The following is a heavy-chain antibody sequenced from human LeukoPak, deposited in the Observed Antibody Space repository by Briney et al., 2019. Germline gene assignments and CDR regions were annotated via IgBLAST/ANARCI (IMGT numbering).Heavy chain of an antibody. J-gene: IGHJ6*02. V-gene: IGHV4-39*07. Sequence: SETVSLTCTVSGASISSTSDFWGWIRQPPGKGLEWVGSVYYSGTTYSNPSLKSRVTISADTSKNQFSLKLRSVTAADTAVYYCARDVGRVGAAAGSYWYYGMDVWGQGTTVTVSS. D-gene: IGHD6-13*01. CDR1: GASISSTSDF. CDR2: VYYSGTT. CDR3: ARDVGRVGAAAGSYWYYGMDV.